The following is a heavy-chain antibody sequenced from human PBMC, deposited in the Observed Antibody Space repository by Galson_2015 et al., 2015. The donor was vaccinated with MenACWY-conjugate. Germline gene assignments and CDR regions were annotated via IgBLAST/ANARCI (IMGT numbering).Heavy chain of an antibody. Sequence: SVKVSCKASGGTFSSYAISWVRQAPGQGLEWMGGIIPIFGTANYAQKFQGRVTITADESTSTAYMELSSLRSEDTAVYYCARDCSGGSCYPVHYGMDVWGQGTTVTVSS. CDR2: IIPIFGTA. J-gene: IGHJ6*02. CDR3: ARDCSGGSCYPVHYGMDV. V-gene: IGHV1-69*13. D-gene: IGHD2-15*01. CDR1: GGTFSSYA.